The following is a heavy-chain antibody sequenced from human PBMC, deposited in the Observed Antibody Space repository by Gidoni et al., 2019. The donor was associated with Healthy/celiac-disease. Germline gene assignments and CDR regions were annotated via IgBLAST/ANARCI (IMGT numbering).Heavy chain of an antibody. CDR3: ARRWYGSGSLNWFDP. CDR2: IYYSGST. CDR1: GGSISSSSYY. V-gene: IGHV4-39*01. D-gene: IGHD3-10*01. Sequence: QLQLQESGPGLVKPSENLSRNCTVSGGSISSSSYYWGWIRQPPGKGLEWIRSIYYSGSTYYNPSLKSRVTISVDTSKNQFSLKLSSVTAADTAVYYCARRWYGSGSLNWFDPWGQGTLVTVSS. J-gene: IGHJ5*02.